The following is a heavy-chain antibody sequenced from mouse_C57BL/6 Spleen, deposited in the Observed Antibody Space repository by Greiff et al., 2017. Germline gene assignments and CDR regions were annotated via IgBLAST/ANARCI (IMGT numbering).Heavy chain of an antibody. CDR3: ARQGDYGNFDV. Sequence: DVQLVESGGGLVQPGESLKLSCESNEYEFPSHDMSWVRTTPETRLELVAAINSDGGSTYYPDPMERRFIITRDNTKKTLYLQMSSLRTEDTAVNYCARQGDYGNFDVWGTGTTVTVSS. V-gene: IGHV5-2*01. CDR1: EYEFPSHD. J-gene: IGHJ1*03. CDR2: INSDGGST.